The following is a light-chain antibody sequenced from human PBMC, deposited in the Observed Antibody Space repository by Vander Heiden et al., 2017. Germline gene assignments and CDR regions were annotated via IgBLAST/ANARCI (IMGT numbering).Light chain of an antibody. CDR1: SGDVGGYNY. CDR3: SSYAGGNYVV. J-gene: IGLJ3*02. Sequence: QSALTQHPSASGSPGQSVTISCTGTSGDVGGYNYVSWYQQHPGKAPKRMIYEVNERPSGVPYRFSGSKSGNTASLTVSGLQAEDEGDYYCSSYAGGNYVVFGGGTKLTVL. CDR2: EVN. V-gene: IGLV2-8*01.